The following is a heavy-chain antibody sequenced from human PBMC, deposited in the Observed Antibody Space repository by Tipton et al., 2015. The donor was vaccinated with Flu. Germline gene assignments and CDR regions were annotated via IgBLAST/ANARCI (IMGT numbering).Heavy chain of an antibody. CDR2: IYRSGTT. V-gene: IGHV4-4*01. D-gene: IGHD1-1*01. CDR3: ARDFGETALTGTPGF. CDR1: DGAITGSFW. J-gene: IGHJ4*02. Sequence: TLSLTCSVSDGAITGSFWWSWVRQSPGKGLEWIGEIYRSGTTTYNPSLESRISISVDRPKNQFSLRMTSVTAADTAVYFCARDFGETALTGTPGFWGQGILVIVSS.